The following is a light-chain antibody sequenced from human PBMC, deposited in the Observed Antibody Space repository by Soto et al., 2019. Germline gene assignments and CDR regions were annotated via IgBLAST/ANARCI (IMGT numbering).Light chain of an antibody. CDR3: ASWDDRLSGWV. Sequence: QSVLTQPPSVSEAPGQRVTISCSGSTSNIGSNAVNWYQQFPRDAPKLLVFSDDLVPSGVSDRFSGSKSGTSASLAISGLQSEEEADYYCASWDDRLSGWVFGGGTKLTVL. V-gene: IGLV1-36*01. CDR1: TSNIGSNA. CDR2: SDD. J-gene: IGLJ3*02.